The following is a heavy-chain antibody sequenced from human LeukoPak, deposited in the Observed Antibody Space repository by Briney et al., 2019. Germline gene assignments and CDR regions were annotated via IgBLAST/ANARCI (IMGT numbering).Heavy chain of an antibody. Sequence: GGFLRLSCAASGFTFSSYGMHWVRQAPGKGLEWVAFIRYDGSNKYYADSVKGRFTISRDNSKNTLYLQMNSLRAEDTAVYYCAKEVATMDNTAFDYWGQGTLVTVSS. D-gene: IGHD5-12*01. V-gene: IGHV3-30*02. CDR3: AKEVATMDNTAFDY. CDR2: IRYDGSNK. J-gene: IGHJ4*02. CDR1: GFTFSSYG.